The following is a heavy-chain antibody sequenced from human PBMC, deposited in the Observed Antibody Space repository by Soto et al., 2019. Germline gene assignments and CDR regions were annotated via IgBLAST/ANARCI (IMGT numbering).Heavy chain of an antibody. V-gene: IGHV3-23*03. CDR3: AKDRRPDGIWTFDY. CDR2: INQPGKQT. Sequence: PGGSLRLSCAASGFICSTYTMNWVRQVSGKGLEWVSGINQPGKQTWYADSVKGRFTISRDNSKNFLFLQMNSLRVEDTAVYYCAKDRRPDGIWTFDYWGQGAPVTVSS. J-gene: IGHJ4*02. CDR1: GFICSTYT. D-gene: IGHD3-9*01.